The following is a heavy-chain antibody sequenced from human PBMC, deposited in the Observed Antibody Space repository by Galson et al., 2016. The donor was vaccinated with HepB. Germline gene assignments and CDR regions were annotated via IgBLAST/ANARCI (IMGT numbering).Heavy chain of an antibody. CDR3: ARSGHRSGSPPKYSTPLFDF. D-gene: IGHD3-22*01. CDR1: GYTFDLYG. CDR2: ISPHNGDK. Sequence: QSGAEVKKPGASVKVSCKASGYTFDLYGVSWVRQAPGHGFEWVGWISPHNGDKKFAQKFQGRLTMTTDTSTNTAYMELRRLRIDDSAVYFCARSGHRSGSPPKYSTPLFDFWGHGTLITVSS. J-gene: IGHJ4*03. V-gene: IGHV1-18*04.